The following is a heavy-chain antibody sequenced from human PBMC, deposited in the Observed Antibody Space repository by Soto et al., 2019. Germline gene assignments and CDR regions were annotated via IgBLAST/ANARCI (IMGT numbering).Heavy chain of an antibody. CDR1: GYFFTNND. V-gene: IGHV1-8*01. Sequence: ASVKVSCKASGYFFTNNDVSWVRQATGQGLEWMGWMNPGSGDTGYAQKFQGRVTMTRDVSIATAYMELSSLRSDDTAIYYCARMATFGSLNWFDPWGQGTLVTVSS. CDR3: ARMATFGSLNWFDP. CDR2: MNPGSGDT. D-gene: IGHD3-10*01. J-gene: IGHJ5*02.